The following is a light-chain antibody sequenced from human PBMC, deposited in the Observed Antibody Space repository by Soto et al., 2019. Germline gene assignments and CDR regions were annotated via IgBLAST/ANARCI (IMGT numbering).Light chain of an antibody. V-gene: IGLV2-8*01. CDR2: EVN. CDR1: SSDVGGYNY. Sequence: QSALTQPPSASGSPGQSVTICCTGTSSDVGGYNYVSWYQQHPGKVPKLMIYEVNKRPSGVPDRFSGSKSGNTASLTVSGLQAEDEADYYCSSYGGSNNLVFGGGTKLTVL. J-gene: IGLJ2*01. CDR3: SSYGGSNNLV.